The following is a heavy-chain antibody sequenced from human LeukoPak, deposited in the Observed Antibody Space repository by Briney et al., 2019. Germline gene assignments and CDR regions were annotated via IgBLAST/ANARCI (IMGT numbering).Heavy chain of an antibody. CDR1: GGSISSYY. CDR2: IYYSGST. V-gene: IGHV4-59*08. Sequence: PSETLSLTCTVSGGSISSYYWSWIRQPPGKGLEWIGYIYYSGSTNYNPSLKSRVTISVDTSKNQFSLKLSSVTAAGTAVYYCARGGIAARPGGYFDYWGQGTLVTVSS. J-gene: IGHJ4*02. D-gene: IGHD6-6*01. CDR3: ARGGIAARPGGYFDY.